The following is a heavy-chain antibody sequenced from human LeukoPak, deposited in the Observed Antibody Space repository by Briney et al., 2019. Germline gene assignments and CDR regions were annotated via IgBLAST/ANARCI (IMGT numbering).Heavy chain of an antibody. Sequence: GGSLRLSCVASGFSFSGYAIHWVRQAPGKGLEWVALISYNGGRKDYADSVKGRFTIDRDNSKNTVYLQMNSLRPDDTAIYFCARQEARNYYYEGLDYWGQGNLVTVSS. J-gene: IGHJ4*02. D-gene: IGHD3-22*01. V-gene: IGHV3-30*04. CDR2: ISYNGGRK. CDR3: ARQEARNYYYEGLDY. CDR1: GFSFSGYA.